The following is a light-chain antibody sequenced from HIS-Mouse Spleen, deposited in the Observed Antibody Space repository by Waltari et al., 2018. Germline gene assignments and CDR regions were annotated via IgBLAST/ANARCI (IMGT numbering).Light chain of an antibody. J-gene: IGLJ2*01. CDR3: SSYTSSSTPVV. Sequence: QSALTQPASVSGSPGQSITISCTGTSSDVGGYNYVSWYQQHPGKAPKLMIYEVSNRPSGVSTRFSGSKSGNTASLTIFGLQAEDEADYYCSSYTSSSTPVVFGGGTKLTVL. CDR1: SSDVGGYNY. V-gene: IGLV2-14*01. CDR2: EVS.